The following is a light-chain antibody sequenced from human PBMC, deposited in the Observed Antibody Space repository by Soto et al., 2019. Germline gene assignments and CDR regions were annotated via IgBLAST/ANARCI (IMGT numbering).Light chain of an antibody. CDR1: QSISSY. V-gene: IGKV1-39*01. Sequence: DIQMTQSPSSLSASVGDRVTITCRASQSISSYLNWYQQKPGKAPKLLIYAASSLQSGVPSRFSGSPLSGSASGTAFSLTISSLQPDDFASYYCQQSYSTPHTFGQGTKVDIK. J-gene: IGKJ1*01. CDR3: QQSYSTPHT. CDR2: AAS.